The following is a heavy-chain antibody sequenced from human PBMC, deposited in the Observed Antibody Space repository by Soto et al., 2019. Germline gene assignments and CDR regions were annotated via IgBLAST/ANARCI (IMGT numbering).Heavy chain of an antibody. J-gene: IGHJ6*01. CDR3: ARERGDGSGSSVPYYYCCFGMGV. V-gene: IGHV1-69*13. CDR1: GGTFSSYA. Sequence: SVKVSCKASGGTFSSYAISWARQAPGQGLEWMGGIIPIFGTANYAQKFQGRVTITADESTSTAYMELSSLRSEDTAVYYCARERGDGSGSSVPYYYCCFGMGVWGEGTTVTASS. D-gene: IGHD3-10*01. CDR2: IIPIFGTA.